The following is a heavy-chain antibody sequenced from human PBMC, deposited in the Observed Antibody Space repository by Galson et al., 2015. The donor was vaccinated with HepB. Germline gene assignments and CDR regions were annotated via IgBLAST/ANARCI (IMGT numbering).Heavy chain of an antibody. Sequence: SLRLSCAASGFTFSDYYMSWIRQAPGKGLEWVSYISSSGSTIYYADSVKGRFTISRDNAKNSLYLQMNSLRAEDTAVYYCARVAVSGYDFWSGYYFPRGGYFDYWGQGTLVTVSS. CDR1: GFTFSDYY. V-gene: IGHV3-11*01. CDR2: ISSSGSTI. D-gene: IGHD3-3*01. CDR3: ARVAVSGYDFWSGYYFPRGGYFDY. J-gene: IGHJ4*02.